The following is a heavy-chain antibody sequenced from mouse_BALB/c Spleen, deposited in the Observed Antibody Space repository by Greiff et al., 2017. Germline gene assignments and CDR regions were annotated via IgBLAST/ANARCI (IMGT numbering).Heavy chain of an antibody. CDR1: GFAFSSYD. Sequence: EVQRVESGGGLVKPGGSLKLSCAASGFAFSSYDMSWVRQTPEKRLAWVAYISSGGGSTYYPDTVKGRFTISRDNAKNTLYLQMSSLKSEDTAMYYCARGGGLRLFDYWGQGATLTVSS. V-gene: IGHV5-12-1*01. D-gene: IGHD2-2*01. CDR3: ARGGGLRLFDY. J-gene: IGHJ2*01. CDR2: ISSGGGST.